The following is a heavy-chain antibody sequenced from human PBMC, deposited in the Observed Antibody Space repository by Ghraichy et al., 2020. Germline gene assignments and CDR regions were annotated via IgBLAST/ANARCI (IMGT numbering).Heavy chain of an antibody. CDR1: GYSFTSNG. CDR3: SRVLTGHFKQWTDLFDC. J-gene: IGHJ4*02. Sequence: ASVKVSCKASGYSFTSNGISWVRQAPGQGLEWMGWISGYNGDTKYVQKLQGRVTMTTDTSTSTAYMELSSLRSDDTAIYYCSRVLTGHFKQWTDLFDCWGQGTLVTVSS. CDR2: ISGYNGDT. V-gene: IGHV1-18*01. D-gene: IGHD6-19*01.